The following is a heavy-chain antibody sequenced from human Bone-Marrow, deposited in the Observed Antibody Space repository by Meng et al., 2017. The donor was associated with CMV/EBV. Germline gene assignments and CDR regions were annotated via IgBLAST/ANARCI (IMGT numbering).Heavy chain of an antibody. Sequence: ASVKVSCKASGYTFTGYYMHWVRQAPGQGPEWMGWINPNSGGTNYAQKFQGRVTMTRDTSISTAYMELSRLRSDDTAVYYCARSLGDFWSGYWDYYYYGMDVWGQGTTVTVSS. D-gene: IGHD3-3*01. CDR2: INPNSGGT. CDR3: ARSLGDFWSGYWDYYYYGMDV. V-gene: IGHV1-2*02. J-gene: IGHJ6*02. CDR1: GYTFTGYY.